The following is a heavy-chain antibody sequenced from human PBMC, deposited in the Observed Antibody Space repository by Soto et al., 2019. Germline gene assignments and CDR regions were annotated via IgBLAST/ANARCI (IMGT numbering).Heavy chain of an antibody. CDR2: ISHSGST. J-gene: IGHJ4*02. CDR1: GGAISRGGYS. V-gene: IGHV4-30-2*01. Sequence: SETVSLTCFVCGGAISRGGYSRTWIRRTPGKGLEWIGYISHSGSTYYIPSLKSRVTISVDRSKNQFSLKLNSVTAADTAVYYCARVPAYWGQGTLVT. CDR3: ARVPAY.